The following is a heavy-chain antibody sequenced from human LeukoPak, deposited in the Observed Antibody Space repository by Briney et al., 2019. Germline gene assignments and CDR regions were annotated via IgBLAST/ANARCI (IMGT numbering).Heavy chain of an antibody. Sequence: GASVKVSCKASGYTFTSYGISWVRQAPGQGLEWMGGIIPIFGTANYAQKFQGRVTITADESTSTAYMELSSLRSEDTAVYYCARVPRPYYYDSWGQGTLVTVSS. CDR1: GYTFTSYG. V-gene: IGHV1-69*13. D-gene: IGHD3-22*01. CDR2: IIPIFGTA. CDR3: ARVPRPYYYDS. J-gene: IGHJ4*02.